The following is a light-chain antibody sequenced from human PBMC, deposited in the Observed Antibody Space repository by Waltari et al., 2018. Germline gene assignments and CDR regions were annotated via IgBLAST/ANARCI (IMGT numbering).Light chain of an antibody. CDR2: DVR. J-gene: IGLJ2*01. CDR1: SSDVGCYNY. V-gene: IGLV2-14*03. CDR3: SSYTTSTTYVE. Sequence: SALTQPASVSGSPGQSITISCTGTSSDVGCYNYVPCYQQHPGQAPKLMIYDVRIRPSGVSNRFSGSKSGNTAFLTISVLQAGDEADYYCSSYTTSTTYVEFGGGTKLTVL.